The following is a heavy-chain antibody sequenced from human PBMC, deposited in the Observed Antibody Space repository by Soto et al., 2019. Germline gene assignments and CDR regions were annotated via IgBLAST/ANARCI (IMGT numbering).Heavy chain of an antibody. V-gene: IGHV3-74*01. CDR3: ARGAGRIQLWLGYYYGMDV. J-gene: IGHJ6*02. D-gene: IGHD5-18*01. CDR1: GFTFSSYW. CDR2: INSDGSST. Sequence: EVQLVESGGGLVQPGGSLRLSCAASGFTFSSYWMHWVRQAPGKGLVWVSRINSDGSSTSYADSVKGRFTISRDNAKNTLYRQMNSLRAEDTAVYYCARGAGRIQLWLGYYYGMDVWGQGTTVTVSS.